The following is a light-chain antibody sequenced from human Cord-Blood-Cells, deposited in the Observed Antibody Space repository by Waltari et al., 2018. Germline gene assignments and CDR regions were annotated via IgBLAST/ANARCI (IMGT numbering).Light chain of an antibody. CDR2: EVS. CDR1: SSDVGGYNY. J-gene: IGLJ1*01. Sequence: QSALTQPASVSGSRGQSITISCTGTSSDVGGYNYVSWYQQYPGKAPKLMIYEVSNRPSGVSNRFSGSKSGNTASLTISGLQAEDEADYYCSSYTSSSTLYVFGTGTKVTVL. CDR3: SSYTSSSTLYV. V-gene: IGLV2-14*01.